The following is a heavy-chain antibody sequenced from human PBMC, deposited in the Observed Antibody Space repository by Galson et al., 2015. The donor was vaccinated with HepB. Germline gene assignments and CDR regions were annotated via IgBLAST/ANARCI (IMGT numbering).Heavy chain of an antibody. CDR2: LFGGGNT. J-gene: IGHJ5*02. CDR3: ARDWSSGPYNWFDP. Sequence: SLRLSCAASGFTVSNIYMAWVRQAPGKGLEWVSTLFGGGNTIYADSVKGRFTISRDISKNTLNLQMNSLRAEDTAVYYCARDWSSGPYNWFDPWGQGTLVTVSS. D-gene: IGHD1-26*01. CDR1: GFTVSNIY. V-gene: IGHV3-53*01.